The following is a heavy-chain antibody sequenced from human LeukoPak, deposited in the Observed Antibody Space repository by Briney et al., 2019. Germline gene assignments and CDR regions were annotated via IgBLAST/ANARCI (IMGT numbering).Heavy chain of an antibody. CDR1: GFTFSSYA. V-gene: IGHV3-30*04. CDR3: AKVPGIAAAGPHHYYYYYYMDV. CDR2: ISYDGSNK. Sequence: GGSLRLSCAASGFTFSSYAMHWVRQAPGKGLEWVAVISYDGSNKYYADSVKGRFTISRDNSKNTLYLQTNSLRAEDTAVYYCAKVPGIAAAGPHHYYYYYYMDVWGKGTTVTISS. J-gene: IGHJ6*03. D-gene: IGHD6-13*01.